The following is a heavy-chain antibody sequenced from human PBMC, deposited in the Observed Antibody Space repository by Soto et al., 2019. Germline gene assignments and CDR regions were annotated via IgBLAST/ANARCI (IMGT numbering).Heavy chain of an antibody. V-gene: IGHV1-24*01. CDR2: FDPEDGET. J-gene: IGHJ4*02. D-gene: IGHD6-13*01. CDR3: ATTELAAAGSDPYYFDY. Sequence: ASVKVSCKVSGYTLTELSMHWVRQAPGKGLEWMGGFDPEDGETIYAQKFQGRVTMTEDTSTDTAYMELSSLRSEDTAVYYCATTELAAAGSDPYYFDYWGQGTLVTVSS. CDR1: GYTLTELS.